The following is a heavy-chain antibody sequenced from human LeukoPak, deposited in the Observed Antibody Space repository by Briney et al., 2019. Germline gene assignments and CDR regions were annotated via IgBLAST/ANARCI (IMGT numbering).Heavy chain of an antibody. J-gene: IGHJ3*02. CDR2: IKQDGSEK. CDR3: ARAFGYSSGPGNGGVAFDI. Sequence: GGSLRLSCAASGFTFSSYWMSWVRQAPGKGLEWVANIKQDGSEKYYVDSVKGRFTISRDNAKNSLYLQMNSLRAEDTAVYYCARAFGYSSGPGNGGVAFDIWGQGTMVTVSS. D-gene: IGHD6-19*01. CDR1: GFTFSSYW. V-gene: IGHV3-7*01.